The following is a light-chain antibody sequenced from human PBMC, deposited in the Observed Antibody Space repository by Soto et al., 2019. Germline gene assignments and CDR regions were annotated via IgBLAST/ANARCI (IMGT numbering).Light chain of an antibody. J-gene: IGKJ1*01. V-gene: IGKV2-28*01. CDR2: SAS. CDR1: RILVNESINNY. CDR3: MEYIRYTVT. Sequence: VLTQTTLSLPVSPGEPASISFRSCRILVNESINNYLDWYLQNPGQSPEVLIYSASNLASGVPYRFSGSGSGTEFTLKISRLQPEDVGTYYCMEYIRYTVTFGQGTKVDIK.